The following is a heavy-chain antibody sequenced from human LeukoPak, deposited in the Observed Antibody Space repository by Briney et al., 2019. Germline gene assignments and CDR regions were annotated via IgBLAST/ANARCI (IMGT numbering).Heavy chain of an antibody. D-gene: IGHD4-11*01. V-gene: IGHV4-34*01. CDR3: ARGGIMTTVRHQPTFVYYYYYMDV. Sequence: SETLSLTCAVYGGSFSGYYWSWIRQPPGKGLEWIGEINHSGSTNYNPSLKSRVTISVDTSKNQFSLKLSSVTAADTAVYYCARGGIMTTVRHQPTFVYYYYYMDVWGKGTTVTVSS. CDR1: GGSFSGYY. J-gene: IGHJ6*03. CDR2: INHSGST.